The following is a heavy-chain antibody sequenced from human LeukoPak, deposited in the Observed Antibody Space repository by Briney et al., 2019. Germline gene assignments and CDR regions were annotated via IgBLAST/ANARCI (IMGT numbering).Heavy chain of an antibody. V-gene: IGHV1-8*01. D-gene: IGHD5-12*01. Sequence: GASVKVSCKASGYTFTSYDINWVRQATGQGLEWMGWMNPNSGNTGYAQKFQGRVTMTRNTSISTAYMELSSLRSEDTAVYYCARAPAVATITYYHYYGMDVWGQGTTVTVSS. CDR1: GYTFTSYD. CDR3: ARAPAVATITYYHYYGMDV. J-gene: IGHJ6*02. CDR2: MNPNSGNT.